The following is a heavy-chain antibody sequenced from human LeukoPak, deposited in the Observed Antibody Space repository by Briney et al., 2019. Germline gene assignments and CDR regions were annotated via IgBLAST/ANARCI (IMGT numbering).Heavy chain of an antibody. J-gene: IGHJ4*02. CDR3: ARGRRGSRLYYDFWSGYPHDY. CDR1: GGSISSSSYY. D-gene: IGHD3-3*01. CDR2: IYYSGST. Sequence: KPSETLSLTCTVSGGSISSSSYYWGWIRQPPGKGLEWIGSIYYSGSTYYNPSLKSRVTISVDTSKNQFSLKLSSVTAADTAVYYCARGRRGSRLYYDFWSGYPHDYWGQGTLVTVSS. V-gene: IGHV4-39*07.